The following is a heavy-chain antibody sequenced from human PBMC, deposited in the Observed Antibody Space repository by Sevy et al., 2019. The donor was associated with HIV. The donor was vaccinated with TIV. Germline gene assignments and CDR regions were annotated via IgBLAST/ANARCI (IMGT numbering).Heavy chain of an antibody. V-gene: IGHV3-66*01. Sequence: GGSLRLSCPASGFPVSSNYMSWVRQAPGKGLEWVSVIYSDGSTYQADSVKGRFTISRDNSKNTPYLQMNSLRVEDTAVYYCARGKSGYGYGWDYWGQGTLVTVSS. CDR1: GFPVSSNY. CDR2: IYSDGST. J-gene: IGHJ4*02. CDR3: ARGKSGYGYGWDY. D-gene: IGHD5-18*01.